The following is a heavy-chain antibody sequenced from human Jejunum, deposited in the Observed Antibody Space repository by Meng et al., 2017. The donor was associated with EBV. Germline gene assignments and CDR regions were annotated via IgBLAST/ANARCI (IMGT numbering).Heavy chain of an antibody. CDR2: LYYAGKA. CDR1: GDSVNGYNY. Sequence: QVQLQESGPGLVKPSETLSLTGSVSGDSVNGYNYWTWIRQPPGKGLEWIGNLYYAGKAIYKPSLQSRVTISVDTSKNQISLKVTSVTAADTAIYYCARGRGYDYGDSWGQGTLVTVSS. D-gene: IGHD5-12*01. V-gene: IGHV4-61*01. CDR3: ARGRGYDYGDS. J-gene: IGHJ5*02.